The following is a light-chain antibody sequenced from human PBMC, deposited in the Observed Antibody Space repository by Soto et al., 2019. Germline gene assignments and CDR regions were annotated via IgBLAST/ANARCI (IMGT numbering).Light chain of an antibody. V-gene: IGLV2-14*01. CDR2: EVS. CDR1: SSDVVGYNY. CDR3: SSYTSSSTLV. Sequence: QSALTQPASVSGSPGQSITISCTGTSSDVVGYNYVSWYQQHPGKATKLMIYEVSNRPSGVSNRFSGSKSGNTASLTISGLQAEDEADYYCSSYTSSSTLVFGGGTQLTVL. J-gene: IGLJ3*02.